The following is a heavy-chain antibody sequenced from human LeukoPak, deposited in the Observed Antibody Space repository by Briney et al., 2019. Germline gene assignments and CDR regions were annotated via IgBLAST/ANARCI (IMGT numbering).Heavy chain of an antibody. D-gene: IGHD5-18*01. CDR1: GFTFSSYG. CDR2: ISYDGSNK. J-gene: IGHJ4*02. CDR3: ARGGPGYSYGIGYFDY. V-gene: IGHV3-30*03. Sequence: PGRSLRLSCAASGFTFSSYGMHWVRQAPGKGLEWVAVISYDGSNKYYADSVKGRFTISRDNSKNTLYLQMNSLRAEDTAVYYCARGGPGYSYGIGYFDYWGQGTLVTVSS.